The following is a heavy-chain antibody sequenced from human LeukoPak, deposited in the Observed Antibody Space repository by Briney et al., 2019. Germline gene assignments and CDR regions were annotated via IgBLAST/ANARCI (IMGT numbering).Heavy chain of an antibody. J-gene: IGHJ6*02. CDR1: GFTFSSYS. D-gene: IGHD2-2*01. V-gene: IGHV3-48*02. CDR3: ARDYCSSTSCFGYYYGMDV. Sequence: QPGGSLRLSCAASGFTFSSYSMSWVRQAPGKGPEWLSYISSDGSITYYADSVKGRFTISRDNAKNSLYLQMNSLRDEDTAVYYCARDYCSSTSCFGYYYGMDVWGQGTTVTVSS. CDR2: ISSDGSIT.